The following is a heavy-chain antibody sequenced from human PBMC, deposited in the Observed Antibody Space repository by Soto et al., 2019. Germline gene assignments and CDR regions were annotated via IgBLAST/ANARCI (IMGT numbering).Heavy chain of an antibody. V-gene: IGHV3-66*01. CDR1: GFTVSSYR. CDR3: ARVTSSSYHYFDY. CDR2: IYSAGSA. Sequence: PGGSLRLSSAASGFTVSSYRMSWIRPAPGKGLEWVSVIYSAGSADFADSVKGRFTISRDNSKNTLYLQMSSLRAEDTAVYYCARVTSSSYHYFDYWGQGTLVTVSS. D-gene: IGHD6-13*01. J-gene: IGHJ4*02.